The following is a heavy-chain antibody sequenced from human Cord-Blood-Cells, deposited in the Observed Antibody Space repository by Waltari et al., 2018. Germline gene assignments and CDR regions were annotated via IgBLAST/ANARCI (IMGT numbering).Heavy chain of an antibody. J-gene: IGHJ3*02. V-gene: IGHV1-2*02. Sequence: QVQLVQSGAEVKKPGASVKVSCKASGYTFTGYYMHWGRQAPGQGLEWMGWINPNSGGTNYAQKFQGRVTMTRDTSISTAYMELSRLRSDDTAVYYCARDKSWSLSGDAFDIWGQGTMVTVSS. CDR1: GYTFTGYY. CDR2: INPNSGGT. CDR3: ARDKSWSLSGDAFDI. D-gene: IGHD2-8*02.